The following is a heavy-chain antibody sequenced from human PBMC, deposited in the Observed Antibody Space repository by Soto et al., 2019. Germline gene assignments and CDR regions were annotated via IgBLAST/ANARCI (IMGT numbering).Heavy chain of an antibody. CDR2: ISAYNCNT. V-gene: IGHV1-18*01. CDR3: ARDLNGDYGLRYWYFDL. J-gene: IGHJ2*01. Sequence: QVQLVQSGAEVKKPGASVKVSCKASGYTFTSYGISWVRQAPGQGLEWMGWISAYNCNTNYAQKLKGRATMTTDTSTSPAYMELRSLRSDDTAVYYCARDLNGDYGLRYWYFDLWGRGTLVTVSS. D-gene: IGHD4-17*01. CDR1: GYTFTSYG.